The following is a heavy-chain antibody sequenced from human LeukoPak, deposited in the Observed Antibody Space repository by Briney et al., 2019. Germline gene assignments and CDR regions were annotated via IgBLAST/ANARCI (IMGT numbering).Heavy chain of an antibody. CDR2: ISGGGTTI. CDR1: GFTFSDYY. Sequence: GGSLRLSCKASGFTFSDYYMTWIRQAPGKGLEWISYISGGGTTIYYADSVKGRFTISRDNSKNSLYLQMNSLRAEDTAVYYCARDFGSLYSGSEGPKHYWYFDLWGRGTLLSVSS. V-gene: IGHV3-11*04. J-gene: IGHJ2*01. D-gene: IGHD1-26*01. CDR3: ARDFGSLYSGSEGPKHYWYFDL.